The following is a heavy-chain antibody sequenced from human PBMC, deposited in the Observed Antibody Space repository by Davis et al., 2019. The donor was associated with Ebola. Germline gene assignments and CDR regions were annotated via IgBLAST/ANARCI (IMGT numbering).Heavy chain of an antibody. V-gene: IGHV3-21*04. CDR2: ISSSSSYI. CDR1: GFTFSSYS. CDR3: AKDMYRSGWYVDY. D-gene: IGHD6-19*01. J-gene: IGHJ4*02. Sequence: GESLKISCAASGFTFSSYSMNWVRQAPGKGLEWVSSISSSSSYIYYADSVKGRFTISRDNAKNSLYLQMNSLRAEDTALYYCAKDMYRSGWYVDYWGQGTLVTVSS.